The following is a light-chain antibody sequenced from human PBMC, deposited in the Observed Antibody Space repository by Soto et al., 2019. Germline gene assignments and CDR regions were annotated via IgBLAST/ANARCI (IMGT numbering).Light chain of an antibody. CDR3: QQYGSSPRT. CDR1: QSVSSSY. V-gene: IGKV3-20*01. J-gene: IGKJ1*01. Sequence: EIVLTQSPATLSLSPGERPTLSCRASQSVSSSYLAWYQQKPGQAPRLLIYGASSRATGIPDRFSGSGSGTDFTLTISRLEPEDFAVYYCQQYGSSPRTFGQGTKVDI. CDR2: GAS.